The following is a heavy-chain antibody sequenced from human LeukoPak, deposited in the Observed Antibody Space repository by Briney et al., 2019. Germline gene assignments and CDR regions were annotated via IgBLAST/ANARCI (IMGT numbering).Heavy chain of an antibody. V-gene: IGHV4-4*07. CDR1: GVSVNYYF. CDR3: ARVPPDYSDLHDALDL. D-gene: IGHD4-11*01. Sequence: SETLSLTCTVSGVSVNYYFWNWIRQPAGEGLQWIGRIHSSGTTNYNPSLKSRVTMSIDMSKNQFSLRLTSVTAADTAVYYCARVPPDYSDLHDALDLWGQGTVVTVSS. J-gene: IGHJ3*01. CDR2: IHSSGTT.